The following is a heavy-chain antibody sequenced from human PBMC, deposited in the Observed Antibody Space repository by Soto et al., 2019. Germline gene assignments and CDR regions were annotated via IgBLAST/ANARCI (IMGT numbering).Heavy chain of an antibody. CDR3: VRPEYSSSSYGMDV. Sequence: EVQLVESGGGLVQPGGSLRLSCAASGFTFSSYSMNWVRQAPGKGLEWVSYISSSSSTIYYADSVKGRFTISRDNAKNSLYLQMNSLGDEDTAVYYCVRPEYSSSSYGMDVWGQGTTVTVSS. J-gene: IGHJ6*02. CDR1: GFTFSSYS. CDR2: ISSSSSTI. V-gene: IGHV3-48*02. D-gene: IGHD6-6*01.